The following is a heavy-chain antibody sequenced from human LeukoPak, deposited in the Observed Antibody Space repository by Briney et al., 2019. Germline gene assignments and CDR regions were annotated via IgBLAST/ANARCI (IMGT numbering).Heavy chain of an antibody. CDR1: GGSISRYS. V-gene: IGHV4-30-2*01. Sequence: SETLSLTCTVSGGSISRYSWSWIRQPPGKGLEWIGYIYHSGSTYYNPSLKSRVTISVDRSKNQFSLKLSSVTAADTAVYYCARVNSSGWYAWFDPWGQGTLVTVSS. J-gene: IGHJ5*02. CDR3: ARVNSSGWYAWFDP. CDR2: IYHSGST. D-gene: IGHD6-19*01.